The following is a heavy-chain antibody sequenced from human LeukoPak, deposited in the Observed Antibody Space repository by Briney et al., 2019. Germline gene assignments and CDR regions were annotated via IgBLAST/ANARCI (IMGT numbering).Heavy chain of an antibody. CDR3: AREYQLGPIDP. V-gene: IGHV4-30-2*01. J-gene: IGHJ5*02. CDR2: IYHSGST. CDR1: GGSISSGGYS. D-gene: IGHD2-2*01. Sequence: PSETLSLTCAVSGGSISSGGYSWSWIRQPPGKGLGWIGYIYHSGSTYYNPSLKSRVTISVDRSKNQFSLKLSSVTAADTAVYYCAREYQLGPIDPWGQGTLVTVSS.